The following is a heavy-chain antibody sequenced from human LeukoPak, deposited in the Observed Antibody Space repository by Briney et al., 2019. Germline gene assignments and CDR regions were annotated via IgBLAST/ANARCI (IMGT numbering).Heavy chain of an antibody. CDR3: TRAAYCSGGSCSDWFDP. CDR1: GGTFSSYA. Sequence: SVKVSCKASGGTFSSYAISWARQAPGQGLEWMGWINPNCGTANYAQKFQGRVTMTRDASTSTAYMELSRLRSDDTAVYYCTRAAYCSGGSCSDWFDPWGQGTLVTVSS. CDR2: INPNCGTA. D-gene: IGHD2-15*01. V-gene: IGHV1-69*05. J-gene: IGHJ5*02.